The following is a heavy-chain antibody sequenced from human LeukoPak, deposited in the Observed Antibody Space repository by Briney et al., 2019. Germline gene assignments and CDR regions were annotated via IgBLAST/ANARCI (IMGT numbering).Heavy chain of an antibody. CDR2: IRYDGSNK. V-gene: IGHV3-30*02. Sequence: GGSLSLSCAASGFTFSNFGMHWVRQAPGKGLEWVAFIRYDGSNKYYADSVKGRFTISRDNSKNTLYLQMNSLRGEDTAVYYCAKDGDTMSGTYYYDMDVWGKRTTVTIS. D-gene: IGHD1-26*01. CDR1: GFTFSNFG. CDR3: AKDGDTMSGTYYYDMDV. J-gene: IGHJ6*03.